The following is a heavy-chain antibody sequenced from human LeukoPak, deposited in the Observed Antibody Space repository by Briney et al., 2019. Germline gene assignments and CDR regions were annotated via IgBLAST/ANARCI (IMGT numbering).Heavy chain of an antibody. D-gene: IGHD3-16*01. V-gene: IGHV4-39*01. J-gene: IGHJ5*02. Sequence: PSDTLSLTCTVSGGSISSSGYFWGWIRQPPGKGLEWIASFYYSGITYYNPSLNSRATISVHTPQNRFSQKLTSVTAGDTAGYFWAGGGGGGSWGQGTLVTVSS. CDR1: GGSISSSGYF. CDR3: AGGGGGGS. CDR2: FYYSGIT.